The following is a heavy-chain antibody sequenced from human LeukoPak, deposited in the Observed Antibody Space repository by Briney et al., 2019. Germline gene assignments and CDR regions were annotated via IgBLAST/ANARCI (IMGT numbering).Heavy chain of an antibody. J-gene: IGHJ4*02. CDR3: ARRHSHPIGAFYY. V-gene: IGHV3-11*01. CDR1: GFTFSHYY. CDR2: ISSSGSIL. Sequence: GGSLRLSSAASGFTFSHYYMSWIRQTQGKGLEWVSYISSSGSILYYADSVKGRFTISRDNAKNSLYLQMNSLRAVDTAMYYCARRHSHPIGAFYYWGQGTLVTVSS.